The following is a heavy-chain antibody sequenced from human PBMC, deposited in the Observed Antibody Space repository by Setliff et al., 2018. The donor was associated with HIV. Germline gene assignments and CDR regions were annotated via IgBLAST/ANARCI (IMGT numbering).Heavy chain of an antibody. J-gene: IGHJ4*02. Sequence: PGGSLRLSCAASGFSFSNSWMTWVRQAPGKGLEWVATIEEDGREKYYVDSVKGRFTISRDNAKNMLYLQMNSLSADDTAVYYCVRGSGYYYFDNWGQGALVTVSS. CDR1: GFSFSNSW. V-gene: IGHV3-7*01. CDR2: IEEDGREK. D-gene: IGHD3-22*01. CDR3: VRGSGYYYFDN.